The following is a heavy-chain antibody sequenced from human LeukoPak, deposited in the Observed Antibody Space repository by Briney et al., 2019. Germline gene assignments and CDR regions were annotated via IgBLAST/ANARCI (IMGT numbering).Heavy chain of an antibody. J-gene: IGHJ4*02. Sequence: GGSLRLSCAASGFTFSSYAMHWVRQAPGKGLEYVSAISSNGGSTYYADSVKGRFTISRDNSKNTLYLQMNSLRAEDTAVYYCAKRRITAMGRDYFHYWGQGTLVTVSS. V-gene: IGHV3-64*04. CDR3: AKRRITAMGRDYFHY. CDR1: GFTFSSYA. D-gene: IGHD5-18*01. CDR2: ISSNGGST.